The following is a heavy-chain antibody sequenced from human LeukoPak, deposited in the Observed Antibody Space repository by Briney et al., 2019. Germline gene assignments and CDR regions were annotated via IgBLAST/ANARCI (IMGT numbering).Heavy chain of an antibody. V-gene: IGHV4-4*02. CDR3: ARGTYYYDSSGYKGFNYFDY. J-gene: IGHJ4*01. CDR1: GGSISSSNW. D-gene: IGHD3-22*01. CDR2: IYHSGST. Sequence: SETLSLTCAVSGGSISSSNWWSWVRQPPGKGLEWIGEIYHSGSTNYNPSLKSRVTISVDKSKNQFSLKLSSVTAADTAVYYCARGTYYYDSSGYKGFNYFDYWGHGTLVTVSS.